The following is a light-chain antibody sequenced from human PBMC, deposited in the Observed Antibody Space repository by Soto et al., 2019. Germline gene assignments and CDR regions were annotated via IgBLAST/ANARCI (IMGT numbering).Light chain of an antibody. J-gene: IGKJ4*01. V-gene: IGKV1-9*01. Sequence: DIHLTQSPSFLSASVGDRVTVTCRASQDISTYLAWFQQKPGKAPQLLVYPASTLQGGVPSRFSGRGSGTEFSLTISSLQPEDFATYYCQQSYSTPPLTFGGGTKVEIK. CDR3: QQSYSTPPLT. CDR2: PAS. CDR1: QDISTY.